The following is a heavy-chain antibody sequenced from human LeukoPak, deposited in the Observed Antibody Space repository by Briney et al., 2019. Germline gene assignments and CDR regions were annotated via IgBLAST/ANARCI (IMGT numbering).Heavy chain of an antibody. D-gene: IGHD3-22*01. J-gene: IGHJ4*02. V-gene: IGHV4-59*11. Sequence: PSETLSLTCTVSGGSISSHYWSWIRQLPGKGLEWIGYIYYSGSTNYNPSLKSRVTISVDTSKNQFSLKLSSVTAADTAVYYCASESGYYYDSSGAFDYWGQGTLVTVSS. CDR2: IYYSGST. CDR3: ASESGYYYDSSGAFDY. CDR1: GGSISSHY.